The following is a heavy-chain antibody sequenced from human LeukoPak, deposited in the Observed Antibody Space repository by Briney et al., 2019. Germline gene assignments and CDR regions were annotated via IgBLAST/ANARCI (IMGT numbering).Heavy chain of an antibody. CDR3: ARDRAREYYFDY. D-gene: IGHD5-24*01. CDR1: GFTFRDYY. J-gene: IGHJ4*02. Sequence: PGGSLRLSCADSGFTFRDYYMSWIRQAPGKGLEWVSYISSSGSTIYYADSVKGRFTISRDNAKNSLYLQMNSLRAEDTAVYYCARDRAREYYFDYWGQGTLVTVSS. CDR2: ISSSGSTI. V-gene: IGHV3-11*01.